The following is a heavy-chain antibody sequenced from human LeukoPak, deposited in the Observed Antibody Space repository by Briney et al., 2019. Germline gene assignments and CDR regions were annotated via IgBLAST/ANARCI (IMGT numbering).Heavy chain of an antibody. CDR2: VNFDGSST. J-gene: IGHJ6*02. D-gene: IGHD2-15*01. Sequence: GGSLRLSCAASAFILRAYGMNWVRHAPGKGLVWVSHVNFDGSSTNYADSVKGRFTISRDNARNTLYLQMNSLRVEDTAVYYCARGVDYGLDVWGQGTTVTVSS. V-gene: IGHV3-74*01. CDR3: ARGVDYGLDV. CDR1: AFILRAYG.